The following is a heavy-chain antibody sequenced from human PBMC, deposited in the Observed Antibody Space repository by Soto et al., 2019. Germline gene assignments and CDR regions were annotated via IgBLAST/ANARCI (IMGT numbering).Heavy chain of an antibody. Sequence: QVQLVQSGAEVKKPGASVKVSCKASGYTFTGYYMHWVRQAPGQGLEWMGWINPNSGGTNYAQKVQGWFTMTRDTSISTAYMELIRLISDDTAVYYCARADLSGWKSGYYVHWGKGTLVTVSS. D-gene: IGHD3-3*01. J-gene: IGHJ4*02. CDR3: ARADLSGWKSGYYVH. V-gene: IGHV1-2*04. CDR1: GYTFTGYY. CDR2: INPNSGGT.